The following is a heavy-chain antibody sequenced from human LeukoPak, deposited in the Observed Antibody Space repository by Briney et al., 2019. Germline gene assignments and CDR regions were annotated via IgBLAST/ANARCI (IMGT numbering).Heavy chain of an antibody. CDR2: ISGSGGST. Sequence: GGSLRLSCAASGFTFSSYAMSWVRQTPGKGLEWVSAISGSGGSTYYADSVKGRFTISRDNSKNTQFLQMNSLRAEDTAFYYCASSLLTRGRGPSDYWGQGTLVTVSS. CDR1: GFTFSSYA. D-gene: IGHD3-16*01. CDR3: ASSLLTRGRGPSDY. V-gene: IGHV3-23*01. J-gene: IGHJ4*02.